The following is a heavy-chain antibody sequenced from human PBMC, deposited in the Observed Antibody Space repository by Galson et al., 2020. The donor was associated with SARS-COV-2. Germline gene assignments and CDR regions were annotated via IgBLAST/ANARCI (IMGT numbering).Heavy chain of an antibody. CDR1: GYKFTNYA. CDR2: INFINGDT. Sequence: ASVKVSCKASGYKFTNYALHWVRQAPGQRLEWMAWINFINGDTKYSQKFQGRLSVTRDTSASTAYMELSSLRSEETPVYYCARRGGSYRPTNIDYWGQGTLLTVSS. V-gene: IGHV1-3*01. D-gene: IGHD3-16*01. J-gene: IGHJ4*02. CDR3: ARRGGSYRPTNIDY.